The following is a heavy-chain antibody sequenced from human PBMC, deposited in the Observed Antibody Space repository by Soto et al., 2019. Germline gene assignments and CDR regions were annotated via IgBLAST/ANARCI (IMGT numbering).Heavy chain of an antibody. D-gene: IGHD2-15*01. Sequence: GGSLRLSCAASGFTFSSYWMHWVRQAPGKGLVWVSRINSDGSSTSYADSVKGRFTISRDNAKNTLYLQMKSLRAEDTAVYYCARVDCSGGSCYHLDDWGQGTLVTVSS. CDR1: GFTFSSYW. J-gene: IGHJ4*02. CDR2: INSDGSST. CDR3: ARVDCSGGSCYHLDD. V-gene: IGHV3-74*01.